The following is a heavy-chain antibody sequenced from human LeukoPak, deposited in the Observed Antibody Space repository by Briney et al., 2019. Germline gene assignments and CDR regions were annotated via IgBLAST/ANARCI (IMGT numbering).Heavy chain of an antibody. CDR2: IYYSGST. D-gene: IGHD3-10*01. Sequence: SETLSLTCTVSGGSISSSSYYWGWIRQPPGKGLEWIGSIYYSGSTYYNPSLKSRFTISVDTPKNQFSLKLSSVTAADTAVYYCASTMVRGVIPFDYWGQGTLVTVSS. CDR1: GGSISSSSYY. CDR3: ASTMVRGVIPFDY. V-gene: IGHV4-39*07. J-gene: IGHJ4*02.